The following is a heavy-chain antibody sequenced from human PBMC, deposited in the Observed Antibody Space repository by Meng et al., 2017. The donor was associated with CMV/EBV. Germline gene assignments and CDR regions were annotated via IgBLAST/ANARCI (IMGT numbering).Heavy chain of an antibody. D-gene: IGHD3-16*01. Sequence: ASVKVSCKASGYTFTGYYMHWVRQAPGQGLEWMGWINPNSGRTNYAQKFQGRVTMTRDTSISTAYMELSRLRSDDTAVYYCARDTPFVMPLYYYYYYGMDVWGQGTTVTVSS. J-gene: IGHJ6*02. CDR2: INPNSGRT. V-gene: IGHV1-2*02. CDR1: GYTFTGYY. CDR3: ARDTPFVMPLYYYYYYGMDV.